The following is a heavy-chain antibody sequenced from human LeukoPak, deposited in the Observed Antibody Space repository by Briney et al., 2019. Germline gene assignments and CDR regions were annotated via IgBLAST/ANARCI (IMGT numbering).Heavy chain of an antibody. J-gene: IGHJ4*02. D-gene: IGHD5-12*01. V-gene: IGHV3-48*03. CDR2: ISTSGSTI. CDR3: ARDMGYGGYGDFDY. Sequence: GGSLRLSCAASGFTFSSYEMNWVRQAPGKGLEWVSYISTSGSTIYYAGSVKGRFTISRDNAKNSLYLQMNSLRAEDTAVYYCARDMGYGGYGDFDYWGQGTLVTVSS. CDR1: GFTFSSYE.